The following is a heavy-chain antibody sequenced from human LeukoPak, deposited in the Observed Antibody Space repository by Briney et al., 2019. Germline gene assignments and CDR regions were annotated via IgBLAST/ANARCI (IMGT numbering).Heavy chain of an antibody. D-gene: IGHD6-13*01. CDR1: GGSISSSSYY. V-gene: IGHV4-39*07. J-gene: IGHJ3*02. CDR2: IYYSGST. CDR3: ARVPKAAYAFDI. Sequence: SETLSLTCTVSGGSISSSSYYWGWIRQPPGKGLEWIGSIYYSGSTYYNPSLKSRVTISVDTSKNQFSLKLSSVTAADSAVYYCARVPKAAYAFDIWGQGTMVTVSS.